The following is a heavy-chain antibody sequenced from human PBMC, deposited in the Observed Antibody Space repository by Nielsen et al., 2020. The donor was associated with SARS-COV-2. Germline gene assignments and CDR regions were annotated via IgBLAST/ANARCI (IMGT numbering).Heavy chain of an antibody. J-gene: IGHJ4*02. CDR2: INHSGST. CDR3: ARWFMGGGFDY. CDR1: GGSFSGYY. V-gene: IGHV4-34*01. D-gene: IGHD3-10*01. Sequence: SETLSLTCAVYGGSFSGYYWSWIRQPPGKGLEWIGEINHSGSTNYNPSLKSRVTISVDTSKNQFSLKLISVTAADTAVFYCARWFMGGGFDYWGQGSLVTVSS.